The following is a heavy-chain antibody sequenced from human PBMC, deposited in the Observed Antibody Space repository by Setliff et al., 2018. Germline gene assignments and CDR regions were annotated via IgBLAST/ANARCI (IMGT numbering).Heavy chain of an antibody. D-gene: IGHD2-15*01. V-gene: IGHV4-4*08. J-gene: IGHJ4*02. CDR2: IYTKGGT. Sequence: SETLSLTCSVAGGSMTDFFWHWFRRPPGKGLEWIGYIYTKGGTNYSPSLKRRVTMSVDRSRNQFSLTLSSVSAADMAVYYCARGLNTESWTPLYWSPGTLVTVSS. CDR1: GGSMTDFF. CDR3: ARGLNTESWTPLY.